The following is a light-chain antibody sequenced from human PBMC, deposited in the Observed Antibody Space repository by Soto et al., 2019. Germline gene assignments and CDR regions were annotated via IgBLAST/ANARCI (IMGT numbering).Light chain of an antibody. V-gene: IGLV2-8*01. J-gene: IGLJ2*01. Sequence: QSALTQPPSASGSPGQSVTISCTGTSSDVGSYNYVSWYQQHPGKAPKLMIYEVSKRPSGVPDRFSGSKSGNTASLTVSGLQAGDDADYYCSSYAGSNNVVFGGGTKVTVL. CDR3: SSYAGSNNVV. CDR2: EVS. CDR1: SSDVGSYNY.